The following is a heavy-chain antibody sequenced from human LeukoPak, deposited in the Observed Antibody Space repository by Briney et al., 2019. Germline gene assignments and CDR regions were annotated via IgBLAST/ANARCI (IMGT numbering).Heavy chain of an antibody. J-gene: IGHJ4*02. D-gene: IGHD6-19*01. V-gene: IGHV3-23*01. CDR2: IDGSGGGT. CDR1: GFTFSTYA. CDR3: ARNDFGSGWLGDY. Sequence: PGGSLRLSCAASGFTFSTYAMSWVRQAPGKGLEWVSTIDGSGGGTYYAESVKGRFIISRDTSKNTLFLQMNSLRAEDTALYYCARNDFGSGWLGDYWGQGTLVTVFS.